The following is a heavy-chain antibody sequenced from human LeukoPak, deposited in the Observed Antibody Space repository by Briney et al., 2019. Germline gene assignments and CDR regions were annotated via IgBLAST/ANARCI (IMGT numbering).Heavy chain of an antibody. CDR3: ASSDFWSGYPGG. D-gene: IGHD3-3*01. CDR2: IYYSGST. V-gene: IGHV4-39*01. Sequence: SETLSLTCTVSGGSISSSSYYWGWIRQPPGKGLEWIGSIYYSGSTYYNPSLKSRVTISVDTCKNQFSLKLSSVTAADTAVYYCASSDFWSGYPGGWGQGTLVTVSS. CDR1: GGSISSSSYY. J-gene: IGHJ4*02.